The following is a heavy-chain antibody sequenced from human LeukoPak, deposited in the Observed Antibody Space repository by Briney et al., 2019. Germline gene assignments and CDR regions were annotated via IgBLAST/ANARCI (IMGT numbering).Heavy chain of an antibody. D-gene: IGHD3-3*01. J-gene: IGHJ4*02. CDR2: ISAYNGNT. CDR3: ARVVIDFWSGYYTTYYFDY. Sequence: ASVKVSCKASGYTFTSYGISWVRQAPGQGLEWMGWISAYNGNTNYPQKLQGRVTMTTDTSTSTAYMELRSLRSDDTAVYYCARVVIDFWSGYYTTYYFDYWGQGTLVTVSS. CDR1: GYTFTSYG. V-gene: IGHV1-18*01.